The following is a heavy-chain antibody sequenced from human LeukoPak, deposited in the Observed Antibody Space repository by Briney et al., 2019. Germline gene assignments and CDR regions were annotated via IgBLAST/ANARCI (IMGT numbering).Heavy chain of an antibody. D-gene: IGHD6-19*01. Sequence: ASVKVSCKASGYSFTSYGISWVRQAPGQGLEWMGWINTYNGNTNFVQKFQGRVTMTTDTSTSTAYMELRSLRTDDTAVYYCPRGRTDGIALAANHWGQGTLVTVSS. J-gene: IGHJ4*02. CDR3: PRGRTDGIALAANH. CDR2: INTYNGNT. V-gene: IGHV1-18*01. CDR1: GYSFTSYG.